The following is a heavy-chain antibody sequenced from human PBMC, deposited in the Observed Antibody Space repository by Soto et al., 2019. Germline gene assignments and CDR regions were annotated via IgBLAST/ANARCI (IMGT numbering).Heavy chain of an antibody. J-gene: IGHJ4*02. D-gene: IGHD3-10*01. CDR3: ACSITMLRGVTPFDY. CDR2: IYYSGST. CDR1: GGSISRSSYY. V-gene: IGHV4-39*01. Sequence: QLQLQESGPGLVKPSETLSLTCTVSGGSISRSSYYWGWIRQPPGKGLEWIGSIYYSGSTYYNPSLKRRVTISADTSKNQFSLKLSSVTAADTAVYYCACSITMLRGVTPFDYWGQGSLVTVSS.